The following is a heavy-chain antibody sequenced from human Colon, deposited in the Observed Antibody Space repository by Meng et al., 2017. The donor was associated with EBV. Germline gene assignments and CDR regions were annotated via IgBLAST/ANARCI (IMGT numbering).Heavy chain of an antibody. D-gene: IGHD3-22*01. Sequence: QAHFGPAGHAMKNTGASMKVSCKASESTLTSYSMHWVRQAPGQRRKWMGWINAGNGNTKYSQRFQGRVTITRDTSASTAYMELSSLRSEDTTVYYCARAGYDSSGYYPQPFDYWGQGTLVTVSS. CDR1: ESTLTSYS. J-gene: IGHJ4*02. CDR2: INAGNGNT. V-gene: IGHV1-3*01. CDR3: ARAGYDSSGYYPQPFDY.